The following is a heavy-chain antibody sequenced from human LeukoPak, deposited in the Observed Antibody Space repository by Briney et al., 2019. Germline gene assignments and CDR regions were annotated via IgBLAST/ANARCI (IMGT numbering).Heavy chain of an antibody. J-gene: IGHJ6*02. CDR3: ARDRTYDFWSGYSSGPGEYYGMDV. Sequence: SVKVSCKASGGTFSSYAISWVRQAPGQGLEWMGGIIPIFGTANYAQKFQGRVTITADESTSTAYMELSSLRSEDTAVYYCARDRTYDFWSGYSSGPGEYYGMDVWGQGTTVTVSS. D-gene: IGHD3-3*01. CDR2: IIPIFGTA. V-gene: IGHV1-69*01. CDR1: GGTFSSYA.